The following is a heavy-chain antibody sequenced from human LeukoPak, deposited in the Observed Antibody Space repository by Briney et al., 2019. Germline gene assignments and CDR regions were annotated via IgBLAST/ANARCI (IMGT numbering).Heavy chain of an antibody. D-gene: IGHD3-10*01. CDR2: ILPGDSGN. CDR1: GYSFTSYW. V-gene: IGHV5-51*01. J-gene: IGHJ4*02. CDR3: ARNQNYGSGSSHFDY. Sequence: GESLMISWKGSGYSFTSYWIGWVRHMPGEGLEWMWIILPGDSGNRYSPSFQGQVTISAGKSISTAYLPWCSLKASDTAVYYCARNQNYGSGSSHFDYWGQGTLVTVSS.